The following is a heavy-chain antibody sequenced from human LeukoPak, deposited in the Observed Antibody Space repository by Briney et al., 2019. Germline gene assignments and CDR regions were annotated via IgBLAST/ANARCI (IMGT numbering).Heavy chain of an antibody. D-gene: IGHD6-13*01. CDR2: INTDATST. J-gene: IGHJ4*02. V-gene: IGHV3-74*01. CDR1: GFTLSSSW. Sequence: GGSLRLSCAASGFTLSSSWMHWVRQAPGKGLVWVSRINTDATSTSYADSVRGRFTISRDNAKNTLYLQMNSLRTEDTALYYCARGAHSYSSSWHGGDYWGQGTLVTVSS. CDR3: ARGAHSYSSSWHGGDY.